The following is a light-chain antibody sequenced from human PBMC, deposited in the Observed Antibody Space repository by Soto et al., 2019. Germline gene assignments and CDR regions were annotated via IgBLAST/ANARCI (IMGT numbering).Light chain of an antibody. J-gene: IGKJ1*01. Sequence: EIVLTHSPDTLSLSPGARATLSCRASESVSNNYLAWYQQKPGQAPRLVIYGASSRATGIPDRFSGSGSGTDFTLTISRLEPEDFAVYYCQQYSKSPLTFGQGTKVEIK. CDR2: GAS. CDR1: ESVSNNY. CDR3: QQYSKSPLT. V-gene: IGKV3-20*01.